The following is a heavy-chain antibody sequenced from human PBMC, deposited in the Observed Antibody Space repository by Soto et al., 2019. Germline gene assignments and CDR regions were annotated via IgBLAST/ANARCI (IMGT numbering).Heavy chain of an antibody. Sequence: XESLKISFKGSGYSFTKYWIAWVRQIPGKGLEWMGIINPCDSDTRYSPSFQGQVTFSVDKSISTAYLQWSSLKASDTAMYYCPRQGLRDAFDIWGQRTMVTVSS. J-gene: IGHJ3*02. CDR1: GYSFTKYW. D-gene: IGHD4-17*01. V-gene: IGHV5-51*01. CDR2: INPCDSDT. CDR3: PRQGLRDAFDI.